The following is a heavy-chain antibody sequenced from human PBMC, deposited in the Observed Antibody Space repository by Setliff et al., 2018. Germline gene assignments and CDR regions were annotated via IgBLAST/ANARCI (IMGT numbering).Heavy chain of an antibody. CDR2: INHSGST. Sequence: SETLSLTCAVYGGSFSGYYWSWIRQPPGKGLEWIGEINHSGSTNYNPSLKSRVTISVDTSKNQFSLKLSSVTAADTAVYYRARGYGSGSYYPYWGQGTLVTVSS. D-gene: IGHD3-10*01. J-gene: IGHJ4*02. CDR3: ARGYGSGSYYPY. V-gene: IGHV4-34*01. CDR1: GGSFSGYY.